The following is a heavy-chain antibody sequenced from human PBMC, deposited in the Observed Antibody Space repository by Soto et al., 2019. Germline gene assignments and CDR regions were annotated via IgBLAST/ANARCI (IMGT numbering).Heavy chain of an antibody. CDR3: ARGGWRQIDY. V-gene: IGHV4-59*08. J-gene: IGHJ4*02. CDR1: GDSITSYN. Sequence: PSETLSLTCTVSGDSITSYNWNWIRQPPGKGLEWIGYIYYSGSTNYNPSLKSRVTISVDTSKNQFSLKLSSVTAADTAVYYCARGGWRQIDYWGQGTLVTVSS. CDR2: IYYSGST. D-gene: IGHD3-3*01.